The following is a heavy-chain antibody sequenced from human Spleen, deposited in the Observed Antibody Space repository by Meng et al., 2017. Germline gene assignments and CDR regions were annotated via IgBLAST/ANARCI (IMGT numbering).Heavy chain of an antibody. CDR3: ARGPTTMAHDFDY. V-gene: IGHV4-39*02. CDR1: WGSLGSSNNH. J-gene: IGHJ4*02. Sequence: LLGVAPVLWQPSDTLALTCSVSWGSLGSSNNHWGWTRPPPGKGWEWIGNIYYTGSTYYNPSLKSRATISVDTSQNNLSLKLSSVTAADSAVYYCARGPTTMAHDFDYWGQGTLVTVSS. CDR2: IYYTGST. D-gene: IGHD4-11*01.